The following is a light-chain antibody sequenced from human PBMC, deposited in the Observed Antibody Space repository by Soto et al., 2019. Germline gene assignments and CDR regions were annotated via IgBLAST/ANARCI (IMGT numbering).Light chain of an antibody. V-gene: IGKV3-20*01. CDR1: QSVTSDY. J-gene: IGKJ1*01. CDR2: GAS. CDR3: QQYGRP. Sequence: EIVFTQSPSPLSLSPGERTTPSCRASQSVTSDYLAWYQQKPGQAPRLLIHGASSRATGIPDRFSGSGSGTDFTLTISRLEPEDFAVYYCQQYGRPFGQGTKVDIK.